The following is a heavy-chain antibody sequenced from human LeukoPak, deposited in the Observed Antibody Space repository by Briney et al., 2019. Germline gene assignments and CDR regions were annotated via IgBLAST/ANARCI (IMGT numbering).Heavy chain of an antibody. D-gene: IGHD1-26*01. Sequence: DSVKGRHTISRDNSKNTLYLQMNSLRAEDTAVYYCAKGLSGSYSAYYYYGMDVWGQGTTVTVSS. CDR3: AKGLSGSYSAYYYYGMDV. V-gene: IGHV3-23*01. J-gene: IGHJ6*02.